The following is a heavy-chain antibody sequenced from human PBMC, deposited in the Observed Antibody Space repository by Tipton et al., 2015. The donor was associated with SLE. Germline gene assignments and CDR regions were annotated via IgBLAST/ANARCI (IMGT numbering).Heavy chain of an antibody. CDR1: GGSFSGYY. J-gene: IGHJ3*01. D-gene: IGHD5-12*01. V-gene: IGHV4-34*01. CDR2: INHSGST. Sequence: TLSLTCAVYGGSFSGYYWSWIRQPPGKGLEWIGEINHSGSTHYNPYLKSRVIISLDTSKNQLSLKPNSVTAADTTMYYCARNRVSGQQSSFEFWGQGTMATVSS. CDR3: ARNRVSGQQSSFEF.